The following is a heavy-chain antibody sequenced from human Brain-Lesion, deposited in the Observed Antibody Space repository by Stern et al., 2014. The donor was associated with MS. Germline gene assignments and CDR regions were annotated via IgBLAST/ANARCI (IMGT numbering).Heavy chain of an antibody. Sequence: EVQLVESGGGLVQPGGSLRLSCTASGFTFNTYWMHWVRQAPGKRLVWVSRITTYGNSITYADSVKGRFTISRDNAESTLYMQLNGLRPEDTAVYYCAREHQYSNAFDIWGQGTKVTVSS. V-gene: IGHV3-74*03. CDR1: GFTFNTYW. J-gene: IGHJ3*02. D-gene: IGHD2-21*01. CDR2: ITTYGNSI. CDR3: AREHQYSNAFDI.